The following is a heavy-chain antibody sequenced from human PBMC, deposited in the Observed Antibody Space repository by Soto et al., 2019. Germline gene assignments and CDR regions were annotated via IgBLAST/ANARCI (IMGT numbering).Heavy chain of an antibody. CDR1: GYTLTSYG. CDR3: ARVLERLWFDP. Sequence: ASGKVSWKASGYTLTSYGISWVGQAPGQGLEWMGWISAYNGNTNYAQKLQGRVTMTTDTSTSTAYMELRSLRSDDTAVYYCARVLERLWFDPWGQGTLVTVSS. J-gene: IGHJ5*02. V-gene: IGHV1-18*01. CDR2: ISAYNGNT. D-gene: IGHD1-1*01.